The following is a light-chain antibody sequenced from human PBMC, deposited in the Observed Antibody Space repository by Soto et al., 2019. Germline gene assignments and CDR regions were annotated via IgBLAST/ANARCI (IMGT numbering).Light chain of an antibody. CDR2: GNS. CDR3: QSYDRGLSGDVV. J-gene: IGLJ2*01. V-gene: IGLV1-40*01. Sequence: QSVLTQPPSVSGAPGQRVTISCTGSSCNIGGGYDVHWYQQLPGTAPKLLIYGNSNRPSGVPDRFSGSKSGTSASLAITGLQAEDEADYYCQSYDRGLSGDVVFGGGTKLTVL. CDR1: SCNIGGGYD.